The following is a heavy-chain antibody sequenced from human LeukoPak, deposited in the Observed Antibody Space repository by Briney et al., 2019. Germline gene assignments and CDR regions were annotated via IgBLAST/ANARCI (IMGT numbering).Heavy chain of an antibody. CDR2: ISYSGVT. Sequence: WETLSLTCTVSGGSINSSSYFWGWIRQSPGEGLEWIGTISYSGVTYYTPSLKSRVTLSVDTSKNQFSLKLVSVTAADTAVYYCVRPKDNDPVLAFDSWGQGLLVTVSS. CDR1: GGSINSSSYF. CDR3: VRPKDNDPVLAFDS. J-gene: IGHJ4*02. V-gene: IGHV4-39*01. D-gene: IGHD2-15*01.